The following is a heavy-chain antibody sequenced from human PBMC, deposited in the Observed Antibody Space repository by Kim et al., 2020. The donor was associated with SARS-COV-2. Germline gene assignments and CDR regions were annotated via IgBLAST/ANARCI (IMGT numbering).Heavy chain of an antibody. D-gene: IGHD5-18*01. V-gene: IGHV5-51*01. CDR2: IYPGDSDT. Sequence: GESLKISCKGSGYSFTSYWIGWVRQMPGKGLEWMGIIYPGDSDTRYSPSFQGQVTISADKSISTAYLQWSSLKASDTAMYYCARPRGYSYGSYYYYGMDVWGQGTTVTVSS. J-gene: IGHJ6*02. CDR1: GYSFTSYW. CDR3: ARPRGYSYGSYYYYGMDV.